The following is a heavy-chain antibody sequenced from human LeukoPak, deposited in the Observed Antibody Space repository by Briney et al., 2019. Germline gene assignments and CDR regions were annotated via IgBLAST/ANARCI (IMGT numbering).Heavy chain of an antibody. Sequence: VASVKVSCKASVDTVSSYAISWVRQAPGQGLEWMGGIIPIFGTANYAQKFQGRVTITTDESTSTAYMELSSLRSEDTAVYYCARDTGSYLDYWGQGTLVTVSS. CDR2: IIPIFGTA. CDR1: VDTVSSYA. J-gene: IGHJ4*02. D-gene: IGHD3-10*01. CDR3: ARDTGSYLDY. V-gene: IGHV1-69*05.